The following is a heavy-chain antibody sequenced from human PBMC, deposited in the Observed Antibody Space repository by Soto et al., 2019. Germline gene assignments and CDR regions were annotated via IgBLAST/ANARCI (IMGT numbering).Heavy chain of an antibody. Sequence: SETLSLTCTVSGGSVSSGSYFWSWIRQPPGKGLEWIGYVYYSGSTHYNPSLKSRVIISVDTSKNQFSLKLTSVTAADTAVYYCASYSMGVVSPFSFDYWGQGTLVTVSS. CDR3: ASYSMGVVSPFSFDY. CDR1: GGSVSSGSYF. V-gene: IGHV4-61*01. J-gene: IGHJ4*02. CDR2: VYYSGST. D-gene: IGHD3-3*01.